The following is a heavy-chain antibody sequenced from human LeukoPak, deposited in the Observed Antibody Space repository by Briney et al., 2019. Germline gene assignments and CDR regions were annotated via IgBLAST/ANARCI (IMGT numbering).Heavy chain of an antibody. J-gene: IGHJ4*02. CDR1: GFTFSSYA. D-gene: IGHD3-3*01. CDR3: ARDWGDDFWSGYLDY. CDR2: ISSNGGST. V-gene: IGHV3-64*01. Sequence: GGSLRLSCAASGFTFSSYAMHWVRQAPGKGLEYVSAISSNGGSTYYANSVKGRFTISRDNSKNTLYLQMGSLRAEDMAVYYCARDWGDDFWSGYLDYWGEGTLVAVSS.